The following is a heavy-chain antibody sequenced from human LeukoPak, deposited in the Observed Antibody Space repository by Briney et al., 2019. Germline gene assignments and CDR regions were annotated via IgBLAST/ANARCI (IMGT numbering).Heavy chain of an antibody. CDR2: IKSKTDGGTT. V-gene: IGHV3-15*01. J-gene: IGHJ4*02. CDR1: GFTFSNAW. Sequence: PGGSLRLSCAVSGFTFSNAWMSWVRQAPGKGLEWVGRIKSKTDGGTTDYAAPVKGRFTISGDDSKNTLYLQMNSLKTEDTAVYYCTTSTYYCSGGSCGYWGQGTLVTVSS. D-gene: IGHD2-15*01. CDR3: TTSTYYCSGGSCGY.